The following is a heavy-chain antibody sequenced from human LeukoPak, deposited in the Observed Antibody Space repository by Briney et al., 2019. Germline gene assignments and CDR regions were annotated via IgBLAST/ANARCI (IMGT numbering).Heavy chain of an antibody. CDR1: GFTVSSNW. Sequence: GGSLRLSCAASGFTVSSNWMSWVRQAPGKGLEWVSFIYSAGSTFYADSVKGRLTISRDNSKNTLYLQMNSLRADDTAVYYCARYGKYANAFHIWGQRTNVAVSS. V-gene: IGHV3-53*01. CDR2: IYSAGST. CDR3: ARYGKYANAFHI. D-gene: IGHD1-26*01. J-gene: IGHJ3*02.